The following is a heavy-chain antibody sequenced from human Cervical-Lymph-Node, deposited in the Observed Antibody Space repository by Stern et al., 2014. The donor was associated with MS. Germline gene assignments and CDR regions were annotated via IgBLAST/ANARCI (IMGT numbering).Heavy chain of an antibody. CDR1: GYTFTSYG. CDR3: ARDLDSSGYYGLDYYYYGMDV. D-gene: IGHD3-22*01. Sequence: QVQLVESGAEVKKPGASVKGSCKASGYTFTSYGISWVRQAPGQGLEWMGWIRAYNGNTNYAQKLQGRVTMTTDTSTSTAYMELRSLRSDDTAVYYCARDLDSSGYYGLDYYYYGMDVWGQGTTVTVSS. V-gene: IGHV1-18*04. J-gene: IGHJ6*02. CDR2: IRAYNGNT.